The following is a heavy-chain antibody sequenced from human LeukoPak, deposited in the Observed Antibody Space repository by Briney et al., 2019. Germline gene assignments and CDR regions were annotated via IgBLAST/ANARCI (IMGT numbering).Heavy chain of an antibody. J-gene: IGHJ5*02. D-gene: IGHD2-2*01. V-gene: IGHV3-74*01. Sequence: GGSLRLSCAASGFTVSSYWMHWVRQAPGKGLVWVSRTLSDESSTTYADSVKGRFTISRDNAKNTLYLQMNSLRAEDTAVYYCAREELGYCSSTSCYDVVNWFDPWGQGTLVTVSS. CDR1: GFTVSSYW. CDR2: TLSDESST. CDR3: AREELGYCSSTSCYDVVNWFDP.